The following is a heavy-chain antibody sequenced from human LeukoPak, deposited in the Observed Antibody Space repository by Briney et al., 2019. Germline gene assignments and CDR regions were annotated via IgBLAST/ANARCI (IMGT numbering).Heavy chain of an antibody. J-gene: IGHJ4*02. D-gene: IGHD4-17*01. V-gene: IGHV4-4*07. Sequence: SETLSLTCIVSGGSISTYYWSWIRQPAGKGLEWIGRFYVSGNSYYNPSLKSRVTMSLDTSKKQFSLRLSSVTAADTAVYYCARLSTVTTSFDFWGQGTLVTVSS. CDR1: GGSISTYY. CDR2: FYVSGNS. CDR3: ARLSTVTTSFDF.